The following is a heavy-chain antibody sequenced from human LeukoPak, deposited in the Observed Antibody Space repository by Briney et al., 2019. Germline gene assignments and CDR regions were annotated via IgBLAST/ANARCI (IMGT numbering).Heavy chain of an antibody. J-gene: IGHJ5*02. V-gene: IGHV1-8*01. D-gene: IGHD3-10*01. CDR3: VRAMVRGVQGP. CDR1: GYTFTSYD. Sequence: ASVTVSCKASGYTFTSYDINWVRQATGQGLEWMGWMNPNSGNTGYAQKFQGRVTMTRDTSISTAYMELSSLKSDDTAVYYCVRAMVRGVQGPWGQGTLVTVS. CDR2: MNPNSGNT.